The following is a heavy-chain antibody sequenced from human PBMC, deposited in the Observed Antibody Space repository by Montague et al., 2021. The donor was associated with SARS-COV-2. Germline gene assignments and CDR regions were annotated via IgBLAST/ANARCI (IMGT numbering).Heavy chain of an antibody. D-gene: IGHD1-14*01. J-gene: IGHJ4*02. CDR2: ISRDSAEV. V-gene: IGHV3-21*06. CDR1: GFTFREYH. Sequence: SLRLSCAASGFTFREYHMNWVRQAPGKGLQWLSYISRDSAEVYYAESVKGRFSISRDNDRSALYLQLNNLRNEDTATYYCARDSGITGADDYWGQGTLGVVSS. CDR3: ARDSGITGADDY.